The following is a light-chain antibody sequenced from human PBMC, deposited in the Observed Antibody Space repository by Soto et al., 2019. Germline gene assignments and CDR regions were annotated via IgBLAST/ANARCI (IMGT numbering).Light chain of an antibody. CDR3: CSYAGSRTYV. Sequence: LTQPASVSGSPGQSITISCTGTSSDVGSYNLVSWYQQHPGKAPKLIIYDVSERPSGVSNRFSGSQSGNTASLTISGLQAEDEADYYCCSYAGSRTYVFGTGTKVTVL. V-gene: IGLV2-23*02. J-gene: IGLJ1*01. CDR1: SSDVGSYNL. CDR2: DVS.